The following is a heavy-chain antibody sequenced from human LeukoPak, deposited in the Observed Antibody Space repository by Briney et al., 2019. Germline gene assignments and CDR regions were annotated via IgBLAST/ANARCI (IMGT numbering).Heavy chain of an antibody. CDR3: TGSFGQLTFFDY. V-gene: IGHV3-49*04. D-gene: IGHD3-10*01. CDR1: GFSFGDYA. Sequence: GGSLRLSCTASGFSFGDYAMSWVRQAPGKGLEWVGFIRSKVYGGTTEYAASVKGRFTISRDDSKSIAYLQMNSLKTDDTAVYYCTGSFGQLTFFDYWGQGTLVTVSS. J-gene: IGHJ4*02. CDR2: IRSKVYGGTT.